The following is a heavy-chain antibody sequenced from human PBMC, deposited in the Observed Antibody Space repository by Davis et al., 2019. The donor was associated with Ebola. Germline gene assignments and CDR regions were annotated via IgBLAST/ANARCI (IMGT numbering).Heavy chain of an antibody. CDR2: ISGSGGST. CDR1: GFTFSNYA. J-gene: IGHJ4*02. V-gene: IGHV3-23*01. Sequence: GESLKISCAASGFTFSNYAMSWVRQAPGKGLEWVSAISGSGGSTYYADSVKGRFTISRDVSENTLFLQMNSLRPEDTAVYYCARDSDDYSFDYWGQGTLVTVSS. CDR3: ARDSDDYSFDY. D-gene: IGHD4-11*01.